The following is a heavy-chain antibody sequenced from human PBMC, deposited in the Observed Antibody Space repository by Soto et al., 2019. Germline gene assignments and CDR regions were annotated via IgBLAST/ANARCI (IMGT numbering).Heavy chain of an antibody. J-gene: IGHJ3*02. D-gene: IGHD3-9*01. CDR2: MNPNSGNT. V-gene: IGHV1-8*01. CDR3: ASSTRLRYFDWLLDAFDI. CDR1: GYTFTSYD. Sequence: ASVKVSCKASGYTFTSYDINWVRQATGQGLEWMGWMNPNSGNTGYAQKFQGRVTMTRNTSISTAYMELSSLRSEDTAVYYCASSTRLRYFDWLLDAFDIWGQGAMVTVSS.